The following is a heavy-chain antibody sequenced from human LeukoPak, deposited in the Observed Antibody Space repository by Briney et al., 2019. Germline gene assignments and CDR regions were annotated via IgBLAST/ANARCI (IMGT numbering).Heavy chain of an antibody. CDR2: ISYSGST. CDR3: VRRCSSTSCYRRGDY. V-gene: IGHV4-39*01. Sequence: PSETLSLTCTIYAGSMSRSDYDWGWIRQPPGKGLEWIGSISYSGSTSYNPSLKGRVTISVDMSKNQFSLKLTSVTAADTALYYCVRRCSSTSCYRRGDYWGQGTLVTVSS. J-gene: IGHJ4*02. CDR1: AGSMSRSDYD. D-gene: IGHD2-2*01.